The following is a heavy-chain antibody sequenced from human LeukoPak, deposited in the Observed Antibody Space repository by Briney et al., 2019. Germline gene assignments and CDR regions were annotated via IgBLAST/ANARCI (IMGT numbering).Heavy chain of an antibody. Sequence: GGSLRLSCAASGFTFSSYGMHWVRQAPGKGLEWVAVISYDGSNKYYADSVKGRFTISRDNSKNTLCLQMNSLRAEDTAVYYCAKGILPYYYYGMDVWGKGTTVTVSS. V-gene: IGHV3-30*18. J-gene: IGHJ6*04. CDR1: GFTFSSYG. D-gene: IGHD1-26*01. CDR3: AKGILPYYYYGMDV. CDR2: ISYDGSNK.